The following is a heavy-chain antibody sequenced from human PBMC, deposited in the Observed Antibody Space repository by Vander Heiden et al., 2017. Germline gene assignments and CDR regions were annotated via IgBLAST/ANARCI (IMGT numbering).Heavy chain of an antibody. J-gene: IGHJ4*02. V-gene: IGHV3-9*01. CDR3: AKDRGGSYYDFWSGIEY. CDR1: GFTFGDYA. CDR2: ISWDGDTL. Sequence: EVQLVESGGGLVQPGRSLRLSCAVSGFTFGDYALHWVRQAPGKGLEWVSGISWDGDTLGDADSVRGRFTIARDNAKNSLYLQMNSLRAEDTALYYCAKDRGGSYYDFWSGIEYWGQGALVTVSS. D-gene: IGHD3-3*01.